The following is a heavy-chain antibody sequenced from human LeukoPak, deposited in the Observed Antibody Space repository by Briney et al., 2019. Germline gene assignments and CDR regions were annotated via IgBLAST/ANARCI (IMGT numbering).Heavy chain of an antibody. J-gene: IGHJ4*02. CDR3: ARICSSTSCYDPNFDY. Sequence: SVKVSCKASGGTFSSYAISWVRQAPGQGLEWMGGIIPIFGTANYAQKFQGRVTITADESTSTAYMELSSPRSEDTAVYYCARICSSTSCYDPNFDYWGQGTLVTVSS. V-gene: IGHV1-69*13. CDR2: IIPIFGTA. CDR1: GGTFSSYA. D-gene: IGHD2-2*01.